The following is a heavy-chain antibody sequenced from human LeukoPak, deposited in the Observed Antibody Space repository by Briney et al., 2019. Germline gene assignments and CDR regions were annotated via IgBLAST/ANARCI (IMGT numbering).Heavy chain of an antibody. Sequence: GGSLRLSCAASGFTFDDYAMSWVRQAPGKGLEWVSGISGSGGSTYYADSVKGRFTISRDNSKNMLYLQMKSLRADDTAVYYCAKESHYSDYDYWGQGTLVTVSS. CDR3: AKESHYSDYDY. V-gene: IGHV3-23*01. D-gene: IGHD4-11*01. J-gene: IGHJ4*02. CDR2: ISGSGGST. CDR1: GFTFDDYA.